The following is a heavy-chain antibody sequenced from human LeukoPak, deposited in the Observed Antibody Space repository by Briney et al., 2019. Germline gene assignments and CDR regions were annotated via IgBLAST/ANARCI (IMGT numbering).Heavy chain of an antibody. V-gene: IGHV1-18*01. J-gene: IGHJ4*02. Sequence: ASVKVSCKASGYTFTSYGISWVRQAPGQGLEWMGWISAYNGNTNYAQKLQGRVTMTTDTSTSTAYMELSSLRSEDTAVYYCASYFYYYDSSGYYSFDYWGQGTLVTVSS. CDR3: ASYFYYYDSSGYYSFDY. CDR1: GYTFTSYG. D-gene: IGHD3-22*01. CDR2: ISAYNGNT.